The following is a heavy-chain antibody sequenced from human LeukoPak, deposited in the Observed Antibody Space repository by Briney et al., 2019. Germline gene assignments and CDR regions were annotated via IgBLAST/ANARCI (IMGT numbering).Heavy chain of an antibody. Sequence: GGSLRLSCAASGFTFSSYAMSWVRQAPGKGLEWVSAVSGSGGSTYYADSVKGRFTISRDNSKNTLYLQMNSLRAEDTAVYYCAKVVYYYGSGSYYFDYWGQGTLVTVSS. J-gene: IGHJ4*02. D-gene: IGHD3-10*01. CDR1: GFTFSSYA. V-gene: IGHV3-23*01. CDR3: AKVVYYYGSGSYYFDY. CDR2: VSGSGGST.